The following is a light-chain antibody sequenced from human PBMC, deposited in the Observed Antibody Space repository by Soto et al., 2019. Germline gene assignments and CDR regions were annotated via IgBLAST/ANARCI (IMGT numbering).Light chain of an antibody. CDR2: SGS. Sequence: ETVMTQSPATLSVSPGGGATLSCRASQSVDSTLAWYQQKPGQTPTLLIHSGSAWAPGFSARFSASGSGTEFTLTISSLQSEDFAVYYCQQYNNWPWTFGQGTKVEI. CDR3: QQYNNWPWT. V-gene: IGKV3-15*01. J-gene: IGKJ1*01. CDR1: QSVDST.